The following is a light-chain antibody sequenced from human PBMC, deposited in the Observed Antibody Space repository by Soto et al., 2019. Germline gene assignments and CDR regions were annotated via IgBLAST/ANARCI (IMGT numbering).Light chain of an antibody. CDR2: GAS. CDR3: QQYNNWPPLT. CDR1: QSVSSN. J-gene: IGKJ4*01. Sequence: EMVMTQSPATLSVSPGEGATLSCRTSQSVSSNLAWYQQKPGQAPRLLIYGASTRATGIPARFSGSGSGTEFTLTISSLQSEDFAVYYCQQYNNWPPLTFGGGTKVEIK. V-gene: IGKV3-15*01.